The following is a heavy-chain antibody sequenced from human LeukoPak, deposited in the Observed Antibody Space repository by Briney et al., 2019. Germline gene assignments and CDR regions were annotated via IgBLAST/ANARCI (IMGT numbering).Heavy chain of an antibody. V-gene: IGHV3-23*01. CDR1: RFTFSGYA. D-gene: IGHD6-19*01. Sequence: GSVRLSCAASRFTFSGYAMYWVRQAPGKGLEWVSCIDASGVNTYYADSVKGRFTISRDNSRNTLYLQMNSLRAEDTAVYYCAKGSGSGWYGWFDPWGQGTLVTVSS. CDR3: AKGSGSGWYGWFDP. J-gene: IGHJ5*02. CDR2: IDASGVNT.